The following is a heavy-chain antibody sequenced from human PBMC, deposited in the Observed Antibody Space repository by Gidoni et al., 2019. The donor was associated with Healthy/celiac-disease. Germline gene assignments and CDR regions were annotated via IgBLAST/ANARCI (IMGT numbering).Heavy chain of an antibody. CDR2: IYYSGST. CDR1: GGSISSYY. J-gene: IGHJ5*02. CDR3: ARVGDVAAAGTSWFDP. V-gene: IGHV4-59*08. D-gene: IGHD6-13*01. Sequence: QVQLQESGPGLVKPSETLSLTSTVSGGSISSYYWSWIRQPPGKGLEWIGYIYYSGSTNYNPSLKSRVTISVDTSKNQFSLKLSSVTAADTAVYYCARVGDVAAAGTSWFDPWGQGTLVTVSS.